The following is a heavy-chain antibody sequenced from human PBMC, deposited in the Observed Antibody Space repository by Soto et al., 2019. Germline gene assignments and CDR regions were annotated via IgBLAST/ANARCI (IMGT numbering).Heavy chain of an antibody. D-gene: IGHD6-19*01. V-gene: IGHV1-8*01. CDR3: ARGPGSSDWRVSYHYMDV. CDR2: MNPNSGET. J-gene: IGHJ6*03. CDR1: FSSYD. Sequence: QVQLVQSGAEVKKPGTSVKVACTFSSYDINWVRQAAGQGPEWMAWMNPNSGETRYAQKFQGRVTMTRDTSKFTAYMELSNLRSEDTAVYYCARGPGSSDWRVSYHYMDVWDQGTTVTVSS.